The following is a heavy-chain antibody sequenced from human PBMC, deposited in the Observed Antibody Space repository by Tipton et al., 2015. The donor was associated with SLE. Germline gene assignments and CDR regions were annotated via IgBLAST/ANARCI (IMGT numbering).Heavy chain of an antibody. Sequence: TLSLTCTVSGGSISKGGYYWSWLRHRPGHGLEWIGYIYYRGRTYYNPSIESRVSISIDTSKNQFSLNLFTVTAADTAVFYCARDRVVVGTVAWFDSWGQGTLVTVSS. J-gene: IGHJ5*01. V-gene: IGHV4-31*03. CDR2: IYYRGRT. D-gene: IGHD2-15*01. CDR3: ARDRVVVGTVAWFDS. CDR1: GGSISKGGYY.